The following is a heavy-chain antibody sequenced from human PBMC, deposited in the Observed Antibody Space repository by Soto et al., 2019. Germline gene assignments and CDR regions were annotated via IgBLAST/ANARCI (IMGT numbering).Heavy chain of an antibody. V-gene: IGHV4-39*01. D-gene: IGHD6-25*01. Sequence: PSETLSLTCTVSGGSISSSDFYWGWLRQTPGKGLDFIGSMYYSGTTYYNPSLKSRVTISVDTSKNQFTLKLISVTAAVTAVYYCAVVDSTGNWFDPWGEGALVTVSS. CDR3: AVVDSTGNWFDP. J-gene: IGHJ5*02. CDR2: MYYSGTT. CDR1: GGSISSSDFY.